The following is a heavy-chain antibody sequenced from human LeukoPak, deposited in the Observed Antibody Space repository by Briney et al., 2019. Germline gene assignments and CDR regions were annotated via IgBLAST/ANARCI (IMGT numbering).Heavy chain of an antibody. CDR1: GFTFSGYW. V-gene: IGHV3-7*05. CDR3: VRDCGFHTFDY. Sequence: GGSLRLSCAASGFTFSGYWMTWVRQAPGKGLEYVVNIKEDGSEKYYVDSVRGRFTISRDNTKNSLYLQMSSLRGDDTAVYYCVRDCGFHTFDYWGQGTLVTVSS. CDR2: IKEDGSEK. J-gene: IGHJ4*02. D-gene: IGHD2-21*01.